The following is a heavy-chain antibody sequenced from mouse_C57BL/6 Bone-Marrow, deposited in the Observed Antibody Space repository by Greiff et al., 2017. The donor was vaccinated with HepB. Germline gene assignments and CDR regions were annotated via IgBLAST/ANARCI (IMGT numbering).Heavy chain of an antibody. V-gene: IGHV1-18*01. D-gene: IGHD1-1*01. J-gene: IGHJ4*01. CDR1: GYTFTDYN. CDR2: INPYNGGT. Sequence: VQLQQSGPELVKPGASVKISCKASGYTFTDYNMDWVKQSPGKSLEWIGDINPYNGGTSYNQKFKGKATLTVDKSSSTAYMKLRSLTSEDTAVYYCAREGYDGSLYDAMDYWGQGTSVTVSS. CDR3: AREGYDGSLYDAMDY.